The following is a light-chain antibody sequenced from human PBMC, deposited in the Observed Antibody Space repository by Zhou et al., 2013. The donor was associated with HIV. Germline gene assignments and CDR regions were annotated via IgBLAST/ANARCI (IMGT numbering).Light chain of an antibody. CDR1: SSDIGAYNY. V-gene: IGLV2-14*03. CDR2: DVS. CDR3: SSYTRSNTVV. J-gene: IGLJ2*01. Sequence: QSALTQPASVSGSPGQSITISCTGTSSDIGAYNYVSWYQQHPGKAPKPMIHDVSNRPSGVSNRFSGSKSGNTASLTISGLQAEDEADYYCSSYTRSNTVVFGGGTRLTVL.